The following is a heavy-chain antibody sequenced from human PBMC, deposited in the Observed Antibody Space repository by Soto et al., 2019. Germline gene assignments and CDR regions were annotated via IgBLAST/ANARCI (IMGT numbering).Heavy chain of an antibody. D-gene: IGHD3-10*01. CDR3: ARQAYRSFYFDY. CDR1: GFTFSNYW. V-gene: IGHV3-74*01. Sequence: GGSLRLSCAASGFTFSNYWMHWVCQAPGKGLVWVSHIISDGSRTDYADSVKGRVTISRDNAKNTLYLQMNSVRAEDTAVYYCARQAYRSFYFDYWGQGTLVTVS. J-gene: IGHJ4*02. CDR2: IISDGSRT.